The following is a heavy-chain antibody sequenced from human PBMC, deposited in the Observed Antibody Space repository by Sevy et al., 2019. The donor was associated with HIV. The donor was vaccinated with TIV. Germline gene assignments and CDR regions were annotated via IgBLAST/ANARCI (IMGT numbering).Heavy chain of an antibody. D-gene: IGHD6-6*01. V-gene: IGHV3-33*01. J-gene: IGHJ4*02. CDR1: GFTFSHYA. Sequence: GGTLRRSCAASGFTFSHYAMHWVRQAPGKGLEWLAIIWYDGSNKYYGDSVKGRFTISRDNSKNTLYLEMNSLRAEDTAVYYCARGGIAARIDYWGQGTLVTVSS. CDR3: ARGGIAARIDY. CDR2: IWYDGSNK.